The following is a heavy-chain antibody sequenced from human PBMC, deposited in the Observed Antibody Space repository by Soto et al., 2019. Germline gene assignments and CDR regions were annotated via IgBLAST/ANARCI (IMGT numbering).Heavy chain of an antibody. V-gene: IGHV3-23*01. CDR1: GFTFSSYA. Sequence: GGSLRLSCAASGFTFSSYAMSWVRQALGKGLERVSAITINGENTHYADSVKARFIISSDNSSNTVALQMNSLRVEDTAIYYCVSWVSAHLASWGQGTLVTVSS. J-gene: IGHJ5*01. D-gene: IGHD6-13*01. CDR3: VSWVSAHLAS. CDR2: ITINGENT.